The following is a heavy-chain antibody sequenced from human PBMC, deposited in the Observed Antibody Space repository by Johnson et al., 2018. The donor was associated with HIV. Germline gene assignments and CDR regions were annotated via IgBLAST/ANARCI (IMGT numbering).Heavy chain of an antibody. CDR2: ISYYGTNK. V-gene: IGHV3-30-3*01. CDR3: ARDILEYSRSVPDAFDI. CDR1: GFTFSDYY. J-gene: IGHJ3*02. Sequence: QVQLVESGGGVVQPGGSLRLSCAASGFTFSDYYMSWIRQAPGKGLEWLALISYYGTNKYYADSVKGRFTISRDNSKNTLYLQMNSLRAEDTAVYYCARDILEYSRSVPDAFDIWGQGTMVTVSS. D-gene: IGHD6-6*01.